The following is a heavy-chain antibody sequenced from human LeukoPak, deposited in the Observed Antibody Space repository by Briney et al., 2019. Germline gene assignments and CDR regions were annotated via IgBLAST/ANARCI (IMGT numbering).Heavy chain of an antibody. J-gene: IGHJ4*02. CDR2: IKSKGDVGTT. CDR1: GFTFRNAW. Sequence: AGGSLRLSCAASGFTFRNAWMSWVRQAPGKGREWGDCIKSKGDVGTTDYAAPVKVRFTIARDESKNSLYLQMNSLKTEDTALYYCTTDPCSSTSCYSWGQGTLVTVSS. V-gene: IGHV3-15*01. D-gene: IGHD2-2*02. CDR3: TTDPCSSTSCYS.